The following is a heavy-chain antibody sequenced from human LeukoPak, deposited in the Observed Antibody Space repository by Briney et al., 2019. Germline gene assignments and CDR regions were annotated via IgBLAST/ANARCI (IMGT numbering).Heavy chain of an antibody. D-gene: IGHD3-10*01. CDR2: IYYSGSN. V-gene: IGHV4-59*01. CDR3: ATERPSVRGVIHDAFDI. CDR1: GGSISSYF. Sequence: SSVTLSLTCTVSGGSISSYFWSWLRQPPGKGLEWIGYIYYSGSNNYNPSLKSRVTISVDTSKNHFSLKLTSVTAPDTAVYYCATERPSVRGVIHDAFDIWGQGTMVTVSS. J-gene: IGHJ3*02.